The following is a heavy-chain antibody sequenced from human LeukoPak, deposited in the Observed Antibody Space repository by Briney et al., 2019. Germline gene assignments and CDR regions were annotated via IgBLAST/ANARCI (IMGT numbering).Heavy chain of an antibody. Sequence: GGSLGLSCAASGFTFSSYWMSWVRQAPGKGLEWVANIKQDGSEKYYVDSVKGRFTISRDNAKNSLYLQMNSLRAEDTAVYYCARVAVAGKDYYYYMDVWGKGTTVTISS. D-gene: IGHD6-19*01. J-gene: IGHJ6*03. CDR3: ARVAVAGKDYYYYMDV. CDR2: IKQDGSEK. CDR1: GFTFSSYW. V-gene: IGHV3-7*01.